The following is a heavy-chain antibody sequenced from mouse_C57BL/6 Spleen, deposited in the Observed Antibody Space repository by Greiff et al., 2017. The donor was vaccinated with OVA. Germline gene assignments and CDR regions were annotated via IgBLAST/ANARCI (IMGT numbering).Heavy chain of an antibody. J-gene: IGHJ4*01. V-gene: IGHV1-22*01. Sequence: VQLQQSGPELVKPGATVKMSCKASGYTFTDYNMHWVKQSHGKSLEWIGYINPNNGGTSHNQKFKGKATLTVNKSSSTAYMELRSLTSEDSAVYYCARGYDGYYDYAMDYWGQGTSVTVSS. D-gene: IGHD2-3*01. CDR3: ARGYDGYYDYAMDY. CDR1: GYTFTDYN. CDR2: INPNNGGT.